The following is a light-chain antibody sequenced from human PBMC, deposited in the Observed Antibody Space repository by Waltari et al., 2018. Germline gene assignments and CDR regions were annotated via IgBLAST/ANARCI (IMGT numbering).Light chain of an antibody. Sequence: QSVLTQPPSASGTPGQSVTISCSGSLSNLGANFVSWYQQVPGTAPKILIYRNDQRPSGVPDRFSASKSGSSASLAISGLRSEDEADYFCAAWDDSLGGHFVFGTGTKVIV. CDR3: AAWDDSLGGHFV. CDR2: RND. CDR1: LSNLGANF. V-gene: IGLV1-47*01. J-gene: IGLJ1*01.